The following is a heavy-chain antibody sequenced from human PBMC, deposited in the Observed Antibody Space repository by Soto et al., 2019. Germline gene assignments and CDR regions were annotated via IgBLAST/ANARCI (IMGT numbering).Heavy chain of an antibody. Sequence: QVQLVQSGAEVKKPGSSVKVSCKASGGTFSSYAISWVRQAPGQGLEWMGGIIPIFGTANYAQKFQGRVTIPGDEPTGTAYRGRSSLRSEDTAVYYCGGGGWEMATINGYYYYYGMDVWGQGTTVTVSS. J-gene: IGHJ6*02. CDR1: GGTFSSYA. CDR3: GGGGWEMATINGYYYYYGMDV. V-gene: IGHV1-69*01. D-gene: IGHD5-12*01. CDR2: IIPIFGTA.